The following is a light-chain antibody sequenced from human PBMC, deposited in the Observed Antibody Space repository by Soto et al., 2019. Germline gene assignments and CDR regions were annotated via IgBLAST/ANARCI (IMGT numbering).Light chain of an antibody. CDR1: QSVSCN. CDR2: GAF. V-gene: IGKV3D-15*01. CDR3: QQDKNWPPLT. J-gene: IGKJ4*02. Sequence: EIVMTQSPATLSVSPGETATLSCRASQSVSCNLAWYQQKPGQRPRLLIYGAFTRATGIPARFSGSGAGTESTLTISSLQSEDAAFYYRQQDKNWPPLTFGEGTKVEIK.